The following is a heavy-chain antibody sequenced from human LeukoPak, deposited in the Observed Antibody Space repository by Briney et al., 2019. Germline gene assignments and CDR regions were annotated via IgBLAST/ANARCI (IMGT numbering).Heavy chain of an antibody. CDR2: INPNSGGT. CDR1: GYTFTDYY. V-gene: IGHV1-2*02. CDR3: ARDRSIAARRDAFDI. J-gene: IGHJ3*02. D-gene: IGHD6-6*01. Sequence: GASVKVSCKASGYTFTDYYLHWVRQAPGQGLEWMGWINPNSGGTNYAQKFQGRVTMTRDTSISTAYMELSRLRSDDTAVYYCARDRSIAARRDAFDIWGQGTMVTVSS.